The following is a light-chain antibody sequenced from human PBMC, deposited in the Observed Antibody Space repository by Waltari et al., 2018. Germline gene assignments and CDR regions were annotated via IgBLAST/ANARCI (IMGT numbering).Light chain of an antibody. CDR2: QVS. CDR1: HSLEHTDGNTY. J-gene: IGKJ2*01. V-gene: IGKV2-30*02. CDR3: MQGTYWPPYT. Sequence: DAVLTQSPVLLPVRLGQPASISCRSRHSLEHTDGNTYLNWSQQRPVLSPRRLIFQVSHEESGVTDRCSGSGSGTDFTLKISRVEAEDVGIYYCMQGTYWPPYTFGQGTKLEI.